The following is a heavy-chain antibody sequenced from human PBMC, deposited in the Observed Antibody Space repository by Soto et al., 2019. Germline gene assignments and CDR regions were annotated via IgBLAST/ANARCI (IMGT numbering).Heavy chain of an antibody. CDR1: GYTFTSYD. J-gene: IGHJ4*02. V-gene: IGHV1-8*01. Sequence: ASMKVSCKASGYTFTSYDINWERQDTGQVLEWKGWMNPNSGNTGYAQKFQRRDTRTRNTSISTAYMELSSLRSEDPAAYYCAGVVDQQLVFGECGGQGTLVTV. CDR2: MNPNSGNT. D-gene: IGHD6-13*01. CDR3: AGVVDQQLVFGEC.